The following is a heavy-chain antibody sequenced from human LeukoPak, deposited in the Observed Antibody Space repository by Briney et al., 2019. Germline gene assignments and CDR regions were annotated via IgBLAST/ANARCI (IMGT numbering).Heavy chain of an antibody. CDR3: ARDPLGLSGSYYRGEH. Sequence: SETLSLTCTVSGGSMSSSSYYWVWIRQSPGKGLQWIGSIFNGGSTYYNPSLKSRVAISIDTSKNHFSLKLYSVTAADTAVYYCARDPLGLSGSYYRGEHWGQGTLVTVSS. J-gene: IGHJ1*01. V-gene: IGHV4-39*07. D-gene: IGHD1-26*01. CDR2: IFNGGST. CDR1: GGSMSSSSYY.